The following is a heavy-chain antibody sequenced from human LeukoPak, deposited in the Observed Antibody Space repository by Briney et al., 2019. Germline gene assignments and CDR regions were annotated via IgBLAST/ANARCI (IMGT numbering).Heavy chain of an antibody. CDR2: ISAYNGNT. CDR1: GYTFTSYG. D-gene: IGHD1-26*01. Sequence: ASVKVSCKASGYTFTSYGISWVRQAPGQGLEWMGWISAYNGNTNYAQKLQGRVTMTTDTSTSTAYMELRSLRSDDTAVYYCARGEGIVGAPDYYYYMDVWGKGTTVTVSS. V-gene: IGHV1-18*01. J-gene: IGHJ6*03. CDR3: ARGEGIVGAPDYYYYMDV.